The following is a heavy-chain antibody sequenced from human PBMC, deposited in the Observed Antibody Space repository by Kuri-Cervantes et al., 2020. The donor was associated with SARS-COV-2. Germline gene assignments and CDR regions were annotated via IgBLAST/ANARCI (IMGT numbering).Heavy chain of an antibody. CDR1: GFTFSSYS. CDR2: ISSISSYI. CDR3: AREKYYYDSSGLGGGEDYYYGMDV. J-gene: IGHJ6*02. V-gene: IGHV3-21*01. Sequence: GGSLRLSCAASGFTFSSYSMNWVRQAPGKGLEWVSSISSISSYIYYADSVKGRFTISRDNAKNSLYLQMNSLRAKDTAVYYCAREKYYYDSSGLGGGEDYYYGMDVWGQGTTVTVSS. D-gene: IGHD3-22*01.